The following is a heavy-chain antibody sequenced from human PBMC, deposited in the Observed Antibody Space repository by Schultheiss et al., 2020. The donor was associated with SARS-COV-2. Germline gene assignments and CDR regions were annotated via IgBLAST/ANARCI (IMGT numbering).Heavy chain of an antibody. CDR1: GGSIYSTSFY. CDR3: ARVGPAAVLYFDN. Sequence: SETLSLTCTVSGGSIYSTSFYWGWIRLPPGKGLEWIGNIHHRGTTYYNPSLKSRVTLSMDASTNQVSLTLTSVTTADTALYYCARVGPAAVLYFDNWGQGTLVTVSS. CDR2: IHHRGTT. V-gene: IGHV4-39*07. D-gene: IGHD2-2*01. J-gene: IGHJ4*02.